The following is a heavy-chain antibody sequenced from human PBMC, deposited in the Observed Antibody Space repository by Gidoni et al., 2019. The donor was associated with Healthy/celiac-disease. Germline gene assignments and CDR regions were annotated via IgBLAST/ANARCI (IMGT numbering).Heavy chain of an antibody. CDR3: ARRTGIRGIAVAGRKGFDY. CDR2: INHSGST. J-gene: IGHJ4*02. CDR1: GGSFSGYS. V-gene: IGHV4-34*01. Sequence: QVQLQQWGAGLLKPSETLSLTCAVYGGSFSGYSWSWIRQPPGKGLEWIGEINHSGSTNYNPSLKSRVTISVDTSKNQFSLKLSSVTAADTAVYYCARRTGIRGIAVAGRKGFDYWGQGTLVTVSS. D-gene: IGHD6-19*01.